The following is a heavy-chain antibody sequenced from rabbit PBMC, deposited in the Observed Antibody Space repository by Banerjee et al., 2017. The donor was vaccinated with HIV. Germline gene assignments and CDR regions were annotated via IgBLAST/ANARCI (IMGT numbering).Heavy chain of an antibody. V-gene: IGHV1S40*01. CDR2: IYTGSSGST. D-gene: IGHD6-1*01. CDR3: ARDRYGGHAGYGDATFNL. J-gene: IGHJ4*01. CDR1: GFDFSSNA. Sequence: QSLEESGGDLVKPGASLTLTCTASGFDFSSNAMCWVRQAPGKGLEWIGCIYTGSSGSTYYASWTKGRFTISKTSSTTVTLQMTSLTAADTATYFCARDRYGGHAGYGDATFNLWGPGTLVTVS.